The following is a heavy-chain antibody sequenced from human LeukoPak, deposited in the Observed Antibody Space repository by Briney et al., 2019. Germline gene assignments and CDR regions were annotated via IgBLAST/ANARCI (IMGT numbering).Heavy chain of an antibody. V-gene: IGHV4-59*11. Sequence: PSETLSLTCTVSGGSISSHYWSWIRQPPGKGLEWIGYIYYSGSTNYNPSLKSRVTISVDTSKNQFSLKLSSVTAADTAVYYCAGKRRVVYCGGDCYPYCYYMDVWGKGTTVTVSS. CDR2: IYYSGST. D-gene: IGHD2-21*02. CDR1: GGSISSHY. J-gene: IGHJ6*03. CDR3: AGKRRVVYCGGDCYPYCYYMDV.